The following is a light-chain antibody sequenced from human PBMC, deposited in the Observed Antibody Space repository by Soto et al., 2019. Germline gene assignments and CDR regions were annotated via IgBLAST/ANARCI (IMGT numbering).Light chain of an antibody. CDR2: EVS. J-gene: IGLJ2*01. CDR3: SSYTTSSTLVL. CDR1: NSDVGAYNY. V-gene: IGLV2-14*01. Sequence: QSALTQPASLSGSPGQSITISCTGTNSDVGAYNYVSWYQQHPGKAPKLMIYEVSNRPSGVSNRFSGSKSGNTASQTISGLQAEDGADYYCSSYTTSSTLVLFGGGTKVTVL.